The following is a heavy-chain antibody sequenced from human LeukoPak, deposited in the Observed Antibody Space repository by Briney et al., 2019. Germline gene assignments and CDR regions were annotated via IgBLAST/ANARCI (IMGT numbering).Heavy chain of an antibody. D-gene: IGHD5-24*01. CDR3: ARLMAPRAFDI. V-gene: IGHV1-2*02. CDR2: INPNSGGT. J-gene: IGHJ3*02. CDR1: GYTFTGYY. Sequence: ASVKVSCKASGYTFTGYYMHWVRQAPGQGLEWMGWINPNSGGTNYAQKFQGRVTMTRNTSISTAYMELSSLRSEDTAVYYCARLMAPRAFDIWGQGTMVTVSS.